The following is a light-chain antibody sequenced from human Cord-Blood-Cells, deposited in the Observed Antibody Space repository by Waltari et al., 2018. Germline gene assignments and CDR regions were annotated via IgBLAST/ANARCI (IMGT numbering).Light chain of an antibody. J-gene: IGLJ3*02. CDR3: CSYAGSSTWV. Sequence: QSALTQPASVSGSPGQSITISCTVTSSDVGSYNLSSCYQQHPGKAPKLMIYEGSKRPSGVSNRFAGSKSGNTASLTISGLQAEDEADYYCCSYAGSSTWVFGGWTKLTVL. CDR2: EGS. CDR1: SSDVGSYNL. V-gene: IGLV2-23*01.